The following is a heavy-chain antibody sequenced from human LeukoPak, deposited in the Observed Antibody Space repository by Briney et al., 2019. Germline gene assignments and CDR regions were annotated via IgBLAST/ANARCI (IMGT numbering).Heavy chain of an antibody. CDR3: RSGDGNWFDP. J-gene: IGHJ5*02. CDR1: GYIFSNFG. Sequence: ASVTVSCKASGYIFSNFGVGWVRQAPGQRLEWMGWISAHNGDRNYAQYLQGRVTMTTDTSTSTAYMQLRGLRPDDTAVYCARSGDGNWFDPWGQGTLVIVSS. V-gene: IGHV1-18*01. CDR2: ISAHNGDR.